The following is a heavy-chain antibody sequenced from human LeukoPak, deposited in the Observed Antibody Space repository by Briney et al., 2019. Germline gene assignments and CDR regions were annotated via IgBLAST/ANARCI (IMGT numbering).Heavy chain of an antibody. CDR1: GYSISSEDY. Sequence: SETLSLTCTVSGYSISSEDYWGWIRQTPGKGLEWIGSFYHRGSYYNPSLKSRITLLLDMSKNQFSLKLSSVTAADTAVYYCARGNRPYSSSPIGYWGQGTLVTVSS. V-gene: IGHV4-38-2*02. D-gene: IGHD6-13*01. CDR2: FYHRGS. CDR3: ARGNRPYSSSPIGY. J-gene: IGHJ4*02.